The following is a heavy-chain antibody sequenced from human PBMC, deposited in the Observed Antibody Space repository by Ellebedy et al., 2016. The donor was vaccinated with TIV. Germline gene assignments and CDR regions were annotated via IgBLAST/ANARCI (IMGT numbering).Heavy chain of an antibody. J-gene: IGHJ4*02. D-gene: IGHD5-12*01. CDR1: GGSFSGYY. Sequence: SQTLSLTXXVYGGSFSGYYWTWIRQPPGKGLEWIGEINHSGSTNYNPSLKSRVTISVDTSKSQFSLKLRSVTAADTAVYYCARGQGRRKATDYWGQGTLVTVSS. V-gene: IGHV4-34*01. CDR2: INHSGST. CDR3: ARGQGRRKATDY.